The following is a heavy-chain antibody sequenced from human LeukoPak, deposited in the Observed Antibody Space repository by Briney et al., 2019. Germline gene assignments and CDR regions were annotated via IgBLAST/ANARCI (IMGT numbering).Heavy chain of an antibody. CDR1: GGTFSSYA. V-gene: IGHV1-69*13. J-gene: IGHJ5*02. Sequence: ASVKVSCKASGGTFSSYAISWVRQAPGQGLEWMGGIIPIFGTANYAQKFQGRVTITADESTSTAYMELRSLRSEDTAVYYCARGRGSCSSTSCYIWFDPWGQGTLVTVSS. CDR2: IIPIFGTA. D-gene: IGHD2-2*02. CDR3: ARGRGSCSSTSCYIWFDP.